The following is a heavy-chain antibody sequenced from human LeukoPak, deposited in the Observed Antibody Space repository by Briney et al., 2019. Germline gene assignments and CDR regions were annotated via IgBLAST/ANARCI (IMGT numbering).Heavy chain of an antibody. Sequence: PGGFLRLSCAASGFRFSSYGMNWVRQAPGNGLEWVSFIQNDGTKKCYADFVKGRFTISRENSVNTLYLQMDSLRPEDTAVYYCAKDAATHGWFDPWGQGTLVTVSS. CDR1: GFRFSSYG. V-gene: IGHV3-30*02. J-gene: IGHJ5*02. D-gene: IGHD6-25*01. CDR2: IQNDGTKK. CDR3: AKDAATHGWFDP.